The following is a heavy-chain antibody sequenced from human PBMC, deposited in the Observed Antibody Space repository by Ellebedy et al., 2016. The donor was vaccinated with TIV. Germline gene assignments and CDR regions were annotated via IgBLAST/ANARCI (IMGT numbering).Heavy chain of an antibody. CDR2: ISGSGGST. CDR3: ARVAGIAARMEVYGLDV. J-gene: IGHJ6*02. V-gene: IGHV3-23*01. CDR1: GFTFSSNA. D-gene: IGHD6-6*01. Sequence: GESLKISCAASGFTFSSNAMTSVRQAPGKGLEWGSGISGSGGSTYYADSVEGRFTISRDNSKNTLYLQMNSLRAEDTAVYYCARVAGIAARMEVYGLDVWGQGTTVTVSS.